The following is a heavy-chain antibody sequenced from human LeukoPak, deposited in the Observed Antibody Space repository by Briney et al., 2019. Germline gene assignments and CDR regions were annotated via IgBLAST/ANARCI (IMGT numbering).Heavy chain of an antibody. J-gene: IGHJ4*02. CDR2: IYPGDSDT. V-gene: IGHV5-51*01. CDR3: ARREAVAGTEDFLDY. CDR1: GYSFTSYW. Sequence: GESLKISCKGSGYSFTSYWIGWVRQIPGKGLEWMGIIYPGDSDTRYNPSFQGQVTISADRSISTAYLQWSSLKASDTAIYYCARREAVAGTEDFLDYWGQGTLVTVSS. D-gene: IGHD6-19*01.